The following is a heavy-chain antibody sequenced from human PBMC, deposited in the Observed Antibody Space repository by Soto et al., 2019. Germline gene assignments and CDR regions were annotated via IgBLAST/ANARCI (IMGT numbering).Heavy chain of an antibody. J-gene: IGHJ4*02. CDR1: GGSFSTYT. CDR2: IIPRVDTV. Sequence: QVQLVQSGAEVKKPGSSVKVSCKASGGSFSTYTIYWVRQAPGQGLEWMGRIIPRVDTVNYAQKFQGRVTLAADKPTSTASLELSSLRYEDTAVYYCARAGGRSGDYSFDLDYWGQGTLVTVSS. CDR3: ARAGGRSGDYSFDLDY. D-gene: IGHD1-26*01. V-gene: IGHV1-69*08.